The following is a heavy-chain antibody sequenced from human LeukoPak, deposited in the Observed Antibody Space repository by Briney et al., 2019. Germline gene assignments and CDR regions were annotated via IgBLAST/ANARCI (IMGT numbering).Heavy chain of an antibody. CDR1: GFTFSSYA. V-gene: IGHV3-23*01. Sequence: GGSLRLSCAASGFTFSSYAMSWVRQAPGKGLEWVSAISGSGGTIYYADSVKGRFTISRDNAKNSLYLQMNSLRAEDTAVYYCARETDSSGYRVDYWGQGTLVTVSS. J-gene: IGHJ4*02. CDR3: ARETDSSGYRVDY. CDR2: ISGSGGTI. D-gene: IGHD3-22*01.